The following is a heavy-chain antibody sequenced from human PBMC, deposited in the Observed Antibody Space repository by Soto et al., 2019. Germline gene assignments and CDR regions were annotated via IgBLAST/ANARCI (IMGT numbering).Heavy chain of an antibody. CDR2: IYYSGST. J-gene: IGHJ5*02. CDR1: GGSISSSSYY. Sequence: SETLSLTCTVSGGSISSSSYYWGWFRHPQGKGLEWIGSIYYSGSTYYNPSLKSRVTISVDTSKNQFSLKLSSVTAADTAVYYCARGGTIFGVVIPPDNWFDPWGQGTLVTVSS. V-gene: IGHV4-39*01. D-gene: IGHD3-3*01. CDR3: ARGGTIFGVVIPPDNWFDP.